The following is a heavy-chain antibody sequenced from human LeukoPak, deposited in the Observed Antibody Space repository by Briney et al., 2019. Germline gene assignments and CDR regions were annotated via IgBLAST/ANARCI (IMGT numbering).Heavy chain of an antibody. Sequence: ASVKVSCKASGHTFTNYYMHWVRQAPGQGLEWMGWISAYNGNTNYAQKLQGRVTMTTDTSTSTAYMELRSLRSDDTAVYYCAREGDVIIAARPLRSYYYMDVWGKGTTVTVSS. V-gene: IGHV1-18*04. J-gene: IGHJ6*03. CDR3: AREGDVIIAARPLRSYYYMDV. CDR1: GHTFTNYY. CDR2: ISAYNGNT. D-gene: IGHD6-6*01.